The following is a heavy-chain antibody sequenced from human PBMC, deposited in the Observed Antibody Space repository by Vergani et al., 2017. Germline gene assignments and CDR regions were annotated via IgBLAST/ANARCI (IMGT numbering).Heavy chain of an antibody. CDR1: GGTFSSYA. CDR3: ARDGPFYDLWSGYPNHYYYYYMDV. Sequence: QVQLVQSGAEVKKPGSSVKVSCKASGGTFSSYAISWVRQAPGQGLEWMGGIIPIFGTANYAQKFQGRVTITADESTSTAYMELSSLRSEDTAVYYCARDGPFYDLWSGYPNHYYYYYMDVWGKGTTVTVSS. CDR2: IIPIFGTA. D-gene: IGHD3-3*01. J-gene: IGHJ6*03. V-gene: IGHV1-69*01.